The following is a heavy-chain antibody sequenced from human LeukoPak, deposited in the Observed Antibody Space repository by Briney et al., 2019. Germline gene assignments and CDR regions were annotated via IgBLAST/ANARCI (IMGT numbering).Heavy chain of an antibody. D-gene: IGHD1-1*01. CDR1: GGSISSYY. J-gene: IGHJ3*02. Sequence: SETLSLTCTVSGGSISSYYWSWIRQPPGKGLEWIGYIYYSGSTNYNPSLKSRVTISVDTSKNQFSLKLSSVTAADTAVYYCAARTTGTFWAFDIWGQGRMVTVSS. CDR2: IYYSGST. V-gene: IGHV4-59*01. CDR3: AARTTGTFWAFDI.